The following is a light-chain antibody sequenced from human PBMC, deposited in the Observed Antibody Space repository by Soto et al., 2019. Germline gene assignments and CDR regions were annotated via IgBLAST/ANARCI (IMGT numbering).Light chain of an antibody. CDR3: QQYNSFSPVYT. J-gene: IGKJ2*01. Sequence: DIPMTQSPSTLSASVGDRVTITCRASQSISSWLAWYQQKPGKAPKLLIYDASILESGVPSRFSGSGSGTEFALTVSSLQPDDFATYYRQQYNSFSPVYTFGQGTRLEIK. CDR2: DAS. CDR1: QSISSW. V-gene: IGKV1-5*01.